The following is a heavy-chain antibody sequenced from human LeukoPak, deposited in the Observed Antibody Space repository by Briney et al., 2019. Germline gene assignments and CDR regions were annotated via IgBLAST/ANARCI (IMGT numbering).Heavy chain of an antibody. CDR1: GYTFTGYG. CDR2: ISVNNGDT. Sequence: ASVKVSCKASGYTFTGYGITWVRQAPGQGLEWMGWISVNNGDTNYAQKLQGRVTITTETSTSTAYMEMRSLRSDDTAVYYCASNTGSDRSGYAYWGQGTLVTVSS. J-gene: IGHJ4*02. CDR3: ASNTGSDRSGYAY. D-gene: IGHD3-22*01. V-gene: IGHV1-18*01.